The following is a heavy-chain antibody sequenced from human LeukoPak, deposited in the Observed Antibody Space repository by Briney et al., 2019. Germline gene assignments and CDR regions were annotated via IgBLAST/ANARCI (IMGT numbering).Heavy chain of an antibody. CDR1: GFTFSSYA. V-gene: IGHV3-23*01. CDR3: AKEALAYCGGDCLIHFDY. D-gene: IGHD2-21*02. J-gene: IGHJ4*02. Sequence: GGSLRLSCAASGFTFSSYAMSWVRQAPGKGLEWVSAISGSGGSTYCADSVKGRFTISRDNSKNTLYLQMNSLRAEDTAVYYCAKEALAYCGGDCLIHFDYWGQGTLVTVSS. CDR2: ISGSGGST.